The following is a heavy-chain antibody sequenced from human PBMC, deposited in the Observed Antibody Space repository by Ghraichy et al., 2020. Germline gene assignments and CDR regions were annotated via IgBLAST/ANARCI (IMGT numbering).Heavy chain of an antibody. D-gene: IGHD3-10*01. CDR3: ARPYYYGSD. CDR2: IYNSGTT. V-gene: IGHV4-39*01. CDR1: GGSMSSSSYY. Sequence: SDTLSLTCTVSGGSMSSSSYYWGWIRQPPGKGLEWIGVIYNSGTTYYNTSLKSRVTISVDTSKNQFSLRLSSVTAADTAVYYCARPYYYGSDWGQGTLVTVSP. J-gene: IGHJ4*02.